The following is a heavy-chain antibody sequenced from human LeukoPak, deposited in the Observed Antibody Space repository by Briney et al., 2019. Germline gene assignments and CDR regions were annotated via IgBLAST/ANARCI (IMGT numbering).Heavy chain of an antibody. Sequence: GASLLISCEGSGSICTSYWISWVRQLPGKGLEWMGRIDPSDSYTNYSPSFQGHVTISADKSISTAYLQWSSLKASDTAMYYCARLGYCSSTSCLYYFDYWGQGTLVTVSS. CDR2: IDPSDSYT. CDR1: GSICTSYW. V-gene: IGHV5-10-1*01. CDR3: ARLGYCSSTSCLYYFDY. J-gene: IGHJ4*02. D-gene: IGHD2-2*01.